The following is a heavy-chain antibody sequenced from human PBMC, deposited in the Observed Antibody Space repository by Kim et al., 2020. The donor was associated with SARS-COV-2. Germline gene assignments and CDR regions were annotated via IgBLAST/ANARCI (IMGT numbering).Heavy chain of an antibody. J-gene: IGHJ4*02. CDR2: ISGSGGST. V-gene: IGHV3-23*01. CDR1: GFTFSSYA. CDR3: AKVSHYYDSSGYYFDY. Sequence: GGSLRLSCAASGFTFSSYAMSWVRQAPGKGLEWVSAISGSGGSTYYADSVKGRFTISRDNSKNTLYLQMNSLRAEDTAVYYCAKVSHYYDSSGYYFDYWGQGTLVTVSS. D-gene: IGHD3-22*01.